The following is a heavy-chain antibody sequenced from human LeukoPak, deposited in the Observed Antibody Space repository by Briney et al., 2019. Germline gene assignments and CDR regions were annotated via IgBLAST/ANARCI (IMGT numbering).Heavy chain of an antibody. CDR3: AREKYYYGSGSSYYFDY. V-gene: IGHV1-18*04. CDR1: VYTFTLYG. CDR2: ISAHNGNT. D-gene: IGHD3-10*01. Sequence: ASENVSCEASVYTFTLYGISCVRHAPGQELEWMGCISAHNGNTNYAQKPQGRVTMNTDTSTSTAYMELRSLRSDDTAVYYCAREKYYYGSGSSYYFDYWGQGTLVTVSS. J-gene: IGHJ4*02.